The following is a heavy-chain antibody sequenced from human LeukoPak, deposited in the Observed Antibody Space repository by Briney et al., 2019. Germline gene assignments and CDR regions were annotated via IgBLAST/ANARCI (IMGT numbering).Heavy chain of an antibody. D-gene: IGHD6-19*01. CDR2: IYYSGST. Sequence: PSATLSLTCTVSGGSTSSYYWSWIRHPPGKGLEWIGSIYYSGSTYYNPSLKSRVTISVDTSKNQFSLKLSSVTAADTAVYYCARLLGGTDHWGQGTLVTVSS. J-gene: IGHJ4*02. CDR3: ARLLGGTDH. V-gene: IGHV4-59*05. CDR1: GGSTSSYY.